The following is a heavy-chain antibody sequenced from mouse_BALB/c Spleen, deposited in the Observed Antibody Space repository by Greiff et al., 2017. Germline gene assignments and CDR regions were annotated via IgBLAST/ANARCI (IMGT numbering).Heavy chain of an antibody. CDR3: ARDYYGSSFYYYAMDY. D-gene: IGHD1-1*01. V-gene: IGHV5-17*02. CDR2: ISSGSSTI. Sequence: EVKLVESGGGLVQPGGSRKLSCAASGFTFSSFGMHWVRQAPEKGLEWVAYISSGSSTIYYADTVKGRFTISRDNPKNTLFLQMTSLRSEDTAMYYCARDYYGSSFYYYAMDYWGQGTSVTVSS. J-gene: IGHJ4*01. CDR1: GFTFSSFG.